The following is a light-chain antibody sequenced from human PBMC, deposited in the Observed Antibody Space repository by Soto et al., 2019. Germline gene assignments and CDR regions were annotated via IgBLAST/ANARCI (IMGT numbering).Light chain of an antibody. Sequence: ETVLTQSPGTLSLSPGETATLSCRASQSLGSNSLVWYQQKPGQPPRLLISGVSNRATDIPDRFSGSGSGTDFTLTITRLESEDFAVYACQQYGNSPFTFGQGTRLEIK. V-gene: IGKV3-20*01. CDR2: GVS. CDR3: QQYGNSPFT. CDR1: QSLGSNS. J-gene: IGKJ5*01.